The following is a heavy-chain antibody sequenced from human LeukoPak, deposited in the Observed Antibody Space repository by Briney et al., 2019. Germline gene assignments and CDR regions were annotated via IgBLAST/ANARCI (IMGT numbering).Heavy chain of an antibody. V-gene: IGHV4-61*02. D-gene: IGHD3-22*01. CDR3: AREGYYDRSGYREY. CDR2: IYTTGST. J-gene: IGHJ4*02. CDR1: GVSISSGSYY. Sequence: SETLSLTCTVSGVSISSGSYYWVWIRQPAGKGLEWIGRIYTTGSTNYNPSFKSRVTISVDTSKNQFSLKLSSVTAADTAVYYCAREGYYDRSGYREYWGQGTLVTVTS.